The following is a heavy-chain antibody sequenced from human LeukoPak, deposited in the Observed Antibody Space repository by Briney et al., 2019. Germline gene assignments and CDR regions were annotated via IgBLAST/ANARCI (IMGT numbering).Heavy chain of an antibody. J-gene: IGHJ4*02. D-gene: IGHD1-14*01. CDR2: IRSKANSYAT. Sequence: GGSLRLSCAASGFTFSGSAMHWVRQASGKGLEWVGRIRSKANSYATAYAASVKGRFTISRDDSKNTAYLQMNSLKTEDTAVYYCTRDREPRNSQYYFDSWGQGTLVTVSS. CDR1: GFTFSGSA. CDR3: TRDREPRNSQYYFDS. V-gene: IGHV3-73*01.